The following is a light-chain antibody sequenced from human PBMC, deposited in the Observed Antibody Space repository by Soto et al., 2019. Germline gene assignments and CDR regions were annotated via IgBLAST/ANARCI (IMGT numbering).Light chain of an antibody. Sequence: EIVLTQSPATLSSSPGDRATLSCRASQSLSSYLAWYQQKPGQAPRLLIYDASNRATGIPARFSGSGSGTDFTLTISSLEPEDFAVYYCQQGSHWPLLTFGGGTKVEIK. V-gene: IGKV3-11*01. J-gene: IGKJ4*01. CDR1: QSLSSY. CDR3: QQGSHWPLLT. CDR2: DAS.